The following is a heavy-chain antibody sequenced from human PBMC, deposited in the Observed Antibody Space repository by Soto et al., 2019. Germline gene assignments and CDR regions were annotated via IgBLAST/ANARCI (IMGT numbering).Heavy chain of an antibody. J-gene: IGHJ4*02. Sequence: QVQLVQSGAEVKQPGSSVKVSCKASGGVFSNYALTWVRQAPGQGPEWVGGLVPVFGTPNYAPKFQGRVTVSADESPRPGYLALCTLTSADTSIFYSARGSNDLSTGYDIGTRGQGTLVIVSS. D-gene: IGHD6-19*01. V-gene: IGHV1-69*01. CDR2: LVPVFGTP. CDR1: GGVFSNYA. CDR3: ARGSNDLSTGYDIGT.